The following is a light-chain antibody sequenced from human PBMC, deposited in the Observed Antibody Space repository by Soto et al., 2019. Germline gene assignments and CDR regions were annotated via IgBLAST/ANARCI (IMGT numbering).Light chain of an antibody. CDR1: QGISHW. CDR2: EAS. Sequence: DIQMTQAPASVSASVGDRVTITCRASQGISHWLAWYQQKPGKAPKPLIYEASSLERGVPATFSGRGSWTDFTLTIRRLEPEDFATYYCPPANSFPWTFGQGTKVEFK. J-gene: IGKJ1*01. CDR3: PPANSFPWT. V-gene: IGKV1-12*02.